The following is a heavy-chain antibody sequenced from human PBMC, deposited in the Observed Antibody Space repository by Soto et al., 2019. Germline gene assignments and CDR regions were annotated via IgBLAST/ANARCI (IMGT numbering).Heavy chain of an antibody. CDR3: ARAPIAGDIVVVAATPDYYYYYGMDV. J-gene: IGHJ6*02. CDR1: GFTFSRYSSPYS. Sequence: GGSLRLSCVVSGFTFSRYSSPYSMNWVRQAPGKGLEWIAYISSSSSYIYYADSVKGRFTISRDNAKNSLYLQMNSLRAEDTAVYYCARAPIAGDIVVVAATPDYYYYYGMDVWGQGTTVTVSS. CDR2: ISSSSSYI. V-gene: IGHV3-21*05. D-gene: IGHD2-15*01.